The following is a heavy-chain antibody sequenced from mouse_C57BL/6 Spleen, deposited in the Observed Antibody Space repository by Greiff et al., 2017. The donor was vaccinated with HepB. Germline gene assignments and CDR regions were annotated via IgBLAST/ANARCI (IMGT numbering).Heavy chain of an antibody. CDR1: GFSLTSYG. D-gene: IGHD2-4*01. V-gene: IGHV2-2*01. Sequence: VQLQQSGPGLVQPSQRLSITCTVSGFSLTSYGVHWVRQSPGKGLEWLGVIWSGGSTDYNAAFISRLSISKDNSKSQVFFKMNSLQADDTAIYYCARNDDYDDGYYFDYWGQGTTLTVSS. CDR3: ARNDDYDDGYYFDY. J-gene: IGHJ2*01. CDR2: IWSGGST.